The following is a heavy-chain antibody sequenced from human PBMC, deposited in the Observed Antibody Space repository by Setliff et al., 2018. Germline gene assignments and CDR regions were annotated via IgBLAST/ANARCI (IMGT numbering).Heavy chain of an antibody. CDR2: INPNSGGT. V-gene: IGHV1-2*04. D-gene: IGHD3-3*01. CDR3: ARGPRIAIFGVVSLSLYGMDV. J-gene: IGHJ6*02. Sequence: ASVKVSCKASGYTFTGYYMHWVRQAPGQGLEWMGWINPNSGGTNYAQKFQGWVTMTRDTSISTAYMELSRLRSDDTAVYYCARGPRIAIFGVVSLSLYGMDVWGQGTTVTVSS. CDR1: GYTFTGYY.